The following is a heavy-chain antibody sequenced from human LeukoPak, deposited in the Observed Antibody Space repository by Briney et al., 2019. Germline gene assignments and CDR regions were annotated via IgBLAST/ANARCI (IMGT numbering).Heavy chain of an antibody. CDR2: INHSGRT. CDR1: GGSFSGYY. Sequence: PSETLSLTCAVYGGSFSGYYWSWIRQPPGKGLEWIGEINHSGRTNYNPSLMSRVTISVDTSKNQFSLKLSSVTAADTAVYYCAREAGPGWVAATLNWFDPWGQGTLVTVSS. D-gene: IGHD2-15*01. J-gene: IGHJ5*02. CDR3: AREAGPGWVAATLNWFDP. V-gene: IGHV4-34*01.